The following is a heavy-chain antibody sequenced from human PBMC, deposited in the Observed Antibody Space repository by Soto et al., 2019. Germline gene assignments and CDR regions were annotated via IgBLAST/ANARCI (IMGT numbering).Heavy chain of an antibody. J-gene: IGHJ4*02. Sequence: TLSLTCTVSGGSISSVGYYWSWIRQHPGKGLEWIGYIYYSGSTYYNPSLKSRVTISVDTSKNQFSLKLSSVTAADTAVYYCARVRAPGIGDYVDYWGQGTLVTVS. CDR1: GGSISSVGYY. CDR3: ARVRAPGIGDYVDY. CDR2: IYYSGST. D-gene: IGHD4-17*01. V-gene: IGHV4-31*03.